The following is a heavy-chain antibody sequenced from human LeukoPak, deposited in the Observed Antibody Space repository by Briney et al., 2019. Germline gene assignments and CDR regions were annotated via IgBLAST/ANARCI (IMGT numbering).Heavy chain of an antibody. V-gene: IGHV3-23*01. J-gene: IGHJ4*02. Sequence: GGSLRLSCAASRFTFSSYAMSWVRQAPGKGLEWVSAISGTGGSTYYADSVKGRFTISRDNSKNTLYLQMNSPRAEDTAVYYCLYGDYAQGYWGQGTLVTVSS. CDR1: RFTFSSYA. CDR2: ISGTGGST. CDR3: LYGDYAQGY. D-gene: IGHD4-17*01.